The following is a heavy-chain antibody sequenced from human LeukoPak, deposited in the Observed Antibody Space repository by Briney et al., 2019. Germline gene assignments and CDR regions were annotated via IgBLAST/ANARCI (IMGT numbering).Heavy chain of an antibody. V-gene: IGHV4-59*01. J-gene: IGHJ4*02. CDR1: GGSLSSYY. D-gene: IGHD6-6*01. CDR2: IYYSGST. CDR3: ARGIAARLNDY. Sequence: PSETLSLTCTVSGGSLSSYYWSWIRQPPGKGLEWIGYIYYSGSTNYNPSLKSRVTISVDTSKNQFSLKLSSVTAADTAVYYCARGIAARLNDYWGQGTLVTVSS.